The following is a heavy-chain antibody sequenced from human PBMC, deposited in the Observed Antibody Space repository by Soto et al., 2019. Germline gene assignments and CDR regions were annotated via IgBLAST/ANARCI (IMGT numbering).Heavy chain of an antibody. J-gene: IGHJ5*01. CDR1: GYTFTRYT. D-gene: IGHD2-15*01. CDR3: ARGIATCQRIP. Sequence: GASVKVSCKASGYTFTRYTMHWVRQAPGQGLEWMGCIDPDNGNTNSSEKFQDRVIITRDTSASTAYMDLSSLRSEDTAVYYCARGIATCQRIPWGQGTLVTGSS. V-gene: IGHV1-3*01. CDR2: IDPDNGNT.